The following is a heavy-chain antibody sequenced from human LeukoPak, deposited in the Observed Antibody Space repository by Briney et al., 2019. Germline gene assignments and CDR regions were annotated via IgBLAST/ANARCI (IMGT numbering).Heavy chain of an antibody. CDR2: ISSSSSTI. D-gene: IGHD4-23*01. Sequence: GSLRLSCAASGFTFSSYSMNWVRQAPGKGLEWVSYISSSSSTIYYADSVKGRFTISRDNAKNSLYLQMNSLRAEDTAVYYCARVDDYGGRDFDYWGQGTLVTVSS. CDR1: GFTFSSYS. V-gene: IGHV3-48*04. CDR3: ARVDDYGGRDFDY. J-gene: IGHJ4*02.